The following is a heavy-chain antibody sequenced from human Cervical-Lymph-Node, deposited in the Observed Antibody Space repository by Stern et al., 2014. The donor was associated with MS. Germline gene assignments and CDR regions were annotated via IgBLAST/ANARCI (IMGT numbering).Heavy chain of an antibody. CDR1: GYIFTAYA. J-gene: IGHJ4*02. Sequence: VQLVESGSELKKPGASVNVSCTAAGYIFTAYAMNWVRQAPGQGLEWMGWSNTKTGNPTYAQGFTGRFVFSLDTSVSKAFLQINSLKAEDTAVYYCARGSDGAAMPYWGQGSLVTVSS. CDR3: ARGSDGAAMPY. D-gene: IGHD3-16*01. CDR2: SNTKTGNP. V-gene: IGHV7-4-1*02.